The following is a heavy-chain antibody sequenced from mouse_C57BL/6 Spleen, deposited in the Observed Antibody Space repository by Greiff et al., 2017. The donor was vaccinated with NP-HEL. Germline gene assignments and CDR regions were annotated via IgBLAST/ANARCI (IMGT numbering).Heavy chain of an antibody. J-gene: IGHJ2*01. CDR3: ARDDYGSRNYFDD. CDR2: IDPSDSYT. Sequence: QVQLQQPGAELVMPGASVKLSCKASGYTFTSHWMHWVKQRPGQGLEWIGVIDPSDSYTNYNQKFKVKSTLTVDKSYCTAYMQLSSLTSEDSSVYYCARDDYGSRNYFDDWGKGTTLTVAS. CDR1: GYTFTSHW. V-gene: IGHV1-69*01. D-gene: IGHD1-1*01.